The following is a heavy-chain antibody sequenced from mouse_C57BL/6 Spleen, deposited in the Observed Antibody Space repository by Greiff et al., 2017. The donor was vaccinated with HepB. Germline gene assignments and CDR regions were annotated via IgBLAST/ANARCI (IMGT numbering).Heavy chain of an antibody. V-gene: IGHV5-17*01. CDR2: ISSGSSII. Sequence: EVQLVESGGGLVKPGGSLKLSCAASGFTFSDYGMHWVRQAPEKGLEWVAYISSGSSIIYYADTVKGRFTISRDNAKNTLFLQMTSLRSEDTAMYYCAINYGSSYILAYWGQGTLVTVSA. D-gene: IGHD1-1*01. J-gene: IGHJ3*01. CDR1: GFTFSDYG. CDR3: AINYGSSYILAY.